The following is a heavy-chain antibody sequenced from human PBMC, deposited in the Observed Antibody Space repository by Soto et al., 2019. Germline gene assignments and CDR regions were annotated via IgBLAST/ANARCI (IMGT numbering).Heavy chain of an antibody. CDR2: FDPEDGET. Sequence: SVKVSCKVSGYTLTELSMHWVRQAPGKGLEWMGGFDPEDGETIYAQKFQGRVTMTEDTSTDTAYMELSSLRSEDTAVYYCATVPQKWRAAAGPGIEFDYWGQGTLVTVSS. CDR3: ATVPQKWRAAAGPGIEFDY. D-gene: IGHD6-13*01. V-gene: IGHV1-24*01. J-gene: IGHJ4*02. CDR1: GYTLTELS.